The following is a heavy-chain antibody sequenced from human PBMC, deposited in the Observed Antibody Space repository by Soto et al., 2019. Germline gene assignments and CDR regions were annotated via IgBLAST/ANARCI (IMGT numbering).Heavy chain of an antibody. V-gene: IGHV4-59*01. Sequence: QVQLQESGPGLVKPSETLSVTCTVSGGSISSYYWSWIRQPPGKRLEWIGFIFYSGSTSYNPSLKSRVTISIDTSEYQFSLKLNSVTAADTAVYYCASMIGDPVLSFDSWGQGTLVAVSS. D-gene: IGHD3-10*02. J-gene: IGHJ5*01. CDR2: IFYSGST. CDR1: GGSISSYY. CDR3: ASMIGDPVLSFDS.